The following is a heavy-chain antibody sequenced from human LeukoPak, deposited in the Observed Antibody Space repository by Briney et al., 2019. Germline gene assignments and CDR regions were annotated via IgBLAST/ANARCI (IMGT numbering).Heavy chain of an antibody. CDR2: INSDGSIT. D-gene: IGHD1-26*01. CDR3: ARGGGGSEKFDC. V-gene: IGHV3-74*01. Sequence: YPGGSLRLSCAASGFTLSSYWVHWVRQAPGKGLVWLSRINSDGSITTYADSVKGRFTISRDNAKNTVYLQMDSLRAEDTALYYCARGGGGSEKFDCWGQGTLVTVSS. J-gene: IGHJ4*02. CDR1: GFTLSSYW.